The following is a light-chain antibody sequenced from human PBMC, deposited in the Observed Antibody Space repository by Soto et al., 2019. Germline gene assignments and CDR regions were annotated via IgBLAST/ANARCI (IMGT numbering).Light chain of an antibody. CDR3: QSFDSSLSVL. V-gene: IGLV1-40*01. CDR2: NVN. CDR1: SSNIGAGYD. J-gene: IGLJ2*01. Sequence: QSVLTQPPSLSGAPGQRVAISCTGSSSNIGAGYDVHWYQQVPGTVPKLLIYNVNSRPSGVPDRFSGSKSGTSASLAITGLQAEDEADYYCQSFDSSLSVLFGGGTKVTVL.